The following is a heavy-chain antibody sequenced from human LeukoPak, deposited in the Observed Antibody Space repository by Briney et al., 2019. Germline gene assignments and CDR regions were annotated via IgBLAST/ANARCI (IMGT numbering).Heavy chain of an antibody. CDR2: IYYSGST. D-gene: IGHD3-3*01. Sequence: PSETLSLTCIVSGGSISSYYWSWIRQPPGKRLEWIGYIYYSGSTNYNPSLKSRVTISVDTSQNHFSLKLSSVTAADTAVYYCARSGPYYDFWSGTRGAFDIWGQGTMVTVSS. V-gene: IGHV4-59*01. J-gene: IGHJ3*02. CDR1: GGSISSYY. CDR3: ARSGPYYDFWSGTRGAFDI.